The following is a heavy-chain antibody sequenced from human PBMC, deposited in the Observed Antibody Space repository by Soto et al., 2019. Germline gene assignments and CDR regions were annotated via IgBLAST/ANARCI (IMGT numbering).Heavy chain of an antibody. CDR3: AREDCSSTSCYTDNWFDP. J-gene: IGHJ5*02. Sequence: PSETLSLTCTVSGGSISSYYCSWIRQPPGKGLEWIGYIYYSGSTNYNPSLKSRVTISVDTSKNQFSLKLSSVTAADTAVYYCAREDCSSTSCYTDNWFDPWGQGTLVTVSS. V-gene: IGHV4-59*01. D-gene: IGHD2-2*02. CDR1: GGSISSYY. CDR2: IYYSGST.